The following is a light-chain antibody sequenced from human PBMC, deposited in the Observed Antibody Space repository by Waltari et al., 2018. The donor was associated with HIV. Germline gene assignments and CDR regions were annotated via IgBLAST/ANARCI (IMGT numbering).Light chain of an antibody. V-gene: IGLV4-69*01. CDR1: IEPRIYA. CDR2: LNTNGSL. CDR3: QAWGTGIRGV. J-gene: IGLJ3*02. Sequence: QLVLTQSPPASASLGAPIKPPCPWNIEPRIYATPWHHQHPGKGPRFLLRLNTNGSLTKGDGIPDRFSGSSSGAERSLTISNLQSEDEADYYCQAWGTGIRGVFGGGTKLTVL.